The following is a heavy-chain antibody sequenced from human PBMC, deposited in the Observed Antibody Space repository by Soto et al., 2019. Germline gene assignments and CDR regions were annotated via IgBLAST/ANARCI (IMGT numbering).Heavy chain of an antibody. D-gene: IGHD4-17*01. CDR1: GGSISSSSYY. CDR2: IYYSGST. CDR3: ARVLRAYYFDY. J-gene: IGHJ4*02. Sequence: SETLSLTCTVSGGSISSSSYYWGWIRQPPGKGLEWIGSIYYSGSTYYNPSLKSRVTISVDTSKNQFSLKLSSVTAADTAVYYCARVLRAYYFDYWGQGTLVTVSS. V-gene: IGHV4-39*01.